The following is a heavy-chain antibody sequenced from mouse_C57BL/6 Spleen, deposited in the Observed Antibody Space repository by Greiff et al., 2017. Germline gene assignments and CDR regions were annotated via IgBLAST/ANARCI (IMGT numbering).Heavy chain of an antibody. CDR1: GYTFTTYP. Sequence: VQLQQSGAELVKPGASVKMSCKASGYTFTTYPIEWMKQNHGKSLEWIGNFHPYNDDTKYNEKFKGKATLTVEKSSSTVYLELSRLTSDDSAVYYCARRRHYYYGSSYWYFDVWGTGTTVTVSS. V-gene: IGHV1-47*01. CDR2: FHPYNDDT. CDR3: ARRRHYYYGSSYWYFDV. D-gene: IGHD1-1*01. J-gene: IGHJ1*03.